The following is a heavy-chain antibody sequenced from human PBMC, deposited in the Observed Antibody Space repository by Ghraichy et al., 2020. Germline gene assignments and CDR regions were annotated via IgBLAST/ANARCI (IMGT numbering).Heavy chain of an antibody. CDR2: IYYSGST. Sequence: SETLSLTCTVSGGSISSYYWSWIRQPPGKGLEWIGYIYYSGSTNYNPSLKSRVTISVDTSKNQFSLKLSSVTAADTAVYYCARAYHYYDSSGYYYGGPGAVDYWGQGTLVTVSS. V-gene: IGHV4-59*01. J-gene: IGHJ4*02. CDR1: GGSISSYY. D-gene: IGHD3-22*01. CDR3: ARAYHYYDSSGYYYGGPGAVDY.